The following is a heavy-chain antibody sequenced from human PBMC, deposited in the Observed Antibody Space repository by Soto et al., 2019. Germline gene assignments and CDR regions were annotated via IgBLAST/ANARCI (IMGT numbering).Heavy chain of an antibody. D-gene: IGHD6-6*01. CDR1: GGSISSGGYY. J-gene: IGHJ4*02. CDR3: ARESISVRPPRGFDF. Sequence: QVQLQESGPGLVKPSQTLALTCTVSGGSISSGGYYWSWIRQHPGKGLEWMGYIYHSGNTYYKPSLMGRLTISVDTSKNQFSLRLSSVTAADTAVYYCARESISVRPPRGFDFWGRGTLVTVSS. V-gene: IGHV4-31*03. CDR2: IYHSGNT.